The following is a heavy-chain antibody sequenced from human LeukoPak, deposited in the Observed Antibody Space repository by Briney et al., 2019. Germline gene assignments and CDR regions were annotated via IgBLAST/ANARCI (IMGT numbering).Heavy chain of an antibody. Sequence: SVKVSCKASGGTFSSYAISWVRQAPGQGLEWMGGIIPIFGTANYAQKFRGRVTITADESTSTAYMELSSLRSEDTAVYYCARDGYSSSSFTPFDYWGQGTLVTVSS. J-gene: IGHJ4*02. V-gene: IGHV1-69*13. D-gene: IGHD6-6*01. CDR3: ARDGYSSSSFTPFDY. CDR2: IIPIFGTA. CDR1: GGTFSSYA.